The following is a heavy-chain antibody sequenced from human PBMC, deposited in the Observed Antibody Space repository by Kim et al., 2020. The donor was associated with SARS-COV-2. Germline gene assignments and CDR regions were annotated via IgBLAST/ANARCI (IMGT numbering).Heavy chain of an antibody. CDR3: ARDLGLPPYYYYYGMDV. CDR2: VFYSGST. Sequence: SETLSLTCTVSGGSISVGDYYWTWIRQRPVEGLEWIGYVFYSGSTYYSPSLRSRVTISVDMSKNEFSLRLTSVTAADTAIYFCARDLGLPPYYYYYGMDVWGQGTTVIVSS. CDR1: GGSISVGDYY. V-gene: IGHV4-31*03. J-gene: IGHJ6*02.